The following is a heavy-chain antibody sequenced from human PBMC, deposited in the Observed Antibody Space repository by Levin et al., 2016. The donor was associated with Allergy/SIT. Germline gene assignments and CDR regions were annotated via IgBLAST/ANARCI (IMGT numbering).Heavy chain of an antibody. CDR3: ARVRIDIVVVPAANGTHLGDYYYYGMDV. CDR2: INPSGGST. J-gene: IGHJ6*02. Sequence: ASVKVSCKASGYTFTSYYMHWVRQAPGQGLEWMGIINPSGGSTSYAQKFQGRVTMTRDTSTSTVYMELSSLRSEDTAVYYCARVRIDIVVVPAANGTHLGDYYYYGMDVWGQGTTVTVSS. V-gene: IGHV1-46*01. CDR1: GYTFTSYY. D-gene: IGHD2-2*01.